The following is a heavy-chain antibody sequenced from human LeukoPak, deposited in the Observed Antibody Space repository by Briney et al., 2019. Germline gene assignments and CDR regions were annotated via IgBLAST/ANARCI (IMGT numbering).Heavy chain of an antibody. Sequence: ASVKVSCKASGYTFTGYYMHWVRQAPGQGLEWMGWINPNSGGTNYAQKFQGRVTMTRDKSISTAYLQWSSLKASDTAMYYCARPGLGTAMVFDYWGQGTLVTVSS. CDR1: GYTFTGYY. J-gene: IGHJ4*02. CDR2: INPNSGGT. V-gene: IGHV1-2*02. CDR3: ARPGLGTAMVFDY. D-gene: IGHD5-18*01.